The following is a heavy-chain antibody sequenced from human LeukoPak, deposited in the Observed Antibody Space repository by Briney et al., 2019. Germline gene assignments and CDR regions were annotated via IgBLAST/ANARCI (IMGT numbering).Heavy chain of an antibody. J-gene: IGHJ4*02. Sequence: SETLSLTCTVSGYSINSGYYWSWIRQPPGKRLEWIGSIYYSGSTYSNPTLKSRLTISVDTSKNQISLNLTSVTAADTAVYYCARQEGFGWGQGTLVTVSS. V-gene: IGHV4-38-2*02. CDR2: IYYSGST. CDR1: GYSINSGYY. CDR3: ARQEGFG. D-gene: IGHD3-16*01.